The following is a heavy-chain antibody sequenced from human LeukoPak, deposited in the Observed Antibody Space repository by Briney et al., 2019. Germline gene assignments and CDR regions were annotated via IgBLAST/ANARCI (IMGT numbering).Heavy chain of an antibody. Sequence: GGSLRLSCAASGFTFSSYAMNWVRQAPGKGLEWVSSISHSGSISYADSVKGRFTISRDNSKNTLSLQMNSLRTDDTAVYYCARGHRRTVFGVVIRTLGAFDIWGQGTMVTVSS. V-gene: IGHV3-23*01. CDR3: ARGHRRTVFGVVIRTLGAFDI. D-gene: IGHD3-3*01. CDR2: ISHSGSI. J-gene: IGHJ3*02. CDR1: GFTFSSYA.